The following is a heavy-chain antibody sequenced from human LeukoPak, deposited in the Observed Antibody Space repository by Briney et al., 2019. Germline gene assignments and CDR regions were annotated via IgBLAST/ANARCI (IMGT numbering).Heavy chain of an antibody. CDR1: GYTFTSYG. D-gene: IGHD6-13*01. V-gene: IGHV1-18*01. J-gene: IGHJ6*02. Sequence: GASVKVSCKASGYTFTSYGISWVRQAPGQGLEWMGWISAYNGNTNYAQKLQGRVTMTTDTSTSTAYMELRSLRSDDTAVYYCAIDLPTRTEQQLVRSYCYYGMDVWGQGTTVTVSS. CDR2: ISAYNGNT. CDR3: AIDLPTRTEQQLVRSYCYYGMDV.